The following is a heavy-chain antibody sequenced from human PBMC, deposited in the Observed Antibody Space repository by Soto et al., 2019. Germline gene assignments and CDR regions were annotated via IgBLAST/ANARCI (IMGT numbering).Heavy chain of an antibody. J-gene: IGHJ4*01. CDR3: ARDYCGGDCSHIDY. V-gene: IGHV3-33*01. CDR1: GFSFSNYG. Sequence: XVSLRLSCAASGFSFSNYGMHWVRQAPGKGLEWVAVIWYDGTKKYYADSAKGRFTISRDNSKNTLYPQMNSLRVEDTAVYYCARDYCGGDCSHIDYWGHGTLVTVSS. D-gene: IGHD2-21*02. CDR2: IWYDGTKK.